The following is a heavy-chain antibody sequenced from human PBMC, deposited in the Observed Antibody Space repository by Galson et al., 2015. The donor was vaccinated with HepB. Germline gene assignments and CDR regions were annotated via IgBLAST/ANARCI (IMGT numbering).Heavy chain of an antibody. CDR1: GFTFSSYA. J-gene: IGHJ4*02. V-gene: IGHV3-23*01. CDR2: ISGSGGST. D-gene: IGHD5-24*01. Sequence: SLRLSCAASGFTFSSYAMSWVRQAPGKGLEWVSAISGSGGSTYYADSVKGRFTISRDNSKNTLYLQMNSLRAEDTAVYYCAKCLHGYTREDFYFDYWGQGTLVTVSS. CDR3: AKCLHGYTREDFYFDY.